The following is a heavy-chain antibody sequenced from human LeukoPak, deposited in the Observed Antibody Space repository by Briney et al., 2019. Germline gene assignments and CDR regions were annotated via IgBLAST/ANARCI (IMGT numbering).Heavy chain of an antibody. Sequence: ASVKVSFKASGYTFTSYYMHWVRQAPGQGLEWLGIINPSAGSTSYSQKFQGRVAMTRDTSTSTVYMELSSLRSEDTAVYYCARDLGTSISFRGWFDPWGQGTLVTVSS. CDR2: INPSAGST. J-gene: IGHJ5*02. CDR1: GYTFTSYY. V-gene: IGHV1-46*01. CDR3: ARDLGTSISFRGWFDP. D-gene: IGHD2-2*01.